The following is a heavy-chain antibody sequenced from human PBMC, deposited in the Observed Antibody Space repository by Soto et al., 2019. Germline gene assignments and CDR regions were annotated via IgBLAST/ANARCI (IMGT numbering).Heavy chain of an antibody. CDR2: ISSRGTTI. CDR1: GFTFSSYE. Sequence: GSLRLSCEASGFTFSSYEMNWVRQAPGKGLDWVSYISSRGTTIYYADSVKGRFTVSRDNSKNTLYLQMSSLRAEDSAVYYCARGSKDSYPGSRIFDFWGRGTLVTVSS. J-gene: IGHJ4*02. V-gene: IGHV3-48*03. CDR3: ARGSKDSYPGSRIFDF. D-gene: IGHD3-10*01.